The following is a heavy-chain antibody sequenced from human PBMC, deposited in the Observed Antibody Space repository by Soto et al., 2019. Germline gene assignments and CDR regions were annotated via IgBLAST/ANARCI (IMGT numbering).Heavy chain of an antibody. V-gene: IGHV4-30-4*01. J-gene: IGHJ4*02. CDR3: VGGSSGYYSFDD. Sequence: PSETLSLTCTVSGGSISSGDYYWSWIRQPPGKGLEWIGYIYYSGSTYYNPSLKSRVTISVDTSKNQFSLKLSSVTAADTAVYYCVGGSSGYYSFDDWGQGTLVTVSS. CDR1: GGSISSGDYY. D-gene: IGHD3-22*01. CDR2: IYYSGST.